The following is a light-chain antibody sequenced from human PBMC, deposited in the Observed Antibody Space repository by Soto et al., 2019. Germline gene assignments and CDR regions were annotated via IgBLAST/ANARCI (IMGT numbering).Light chain of an antibody. CDR3: QNYNSVPYT. J-gene: IGKJ2*01. CDR2: AAS. Sequence: DIQMTQSPSSLSAFVGDRVTITCRASQGISHYLAWYQQKPGRVPKVVIYAASSLQSGVPSRFSGSGSGTDFTLTINNLQPEDVASYYCQNYNSVPYTFGQGTKLEIK. CDR1: QGISHY. V-gene: IGKV1-27*01.